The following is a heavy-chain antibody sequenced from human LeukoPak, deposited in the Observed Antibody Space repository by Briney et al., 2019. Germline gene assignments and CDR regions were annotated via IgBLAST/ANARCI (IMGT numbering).Heavy chain of an antibody. CDR1: GGSISSSNW. Sequence: SGTLSLTCAVSGGSISSSNWWSWVRQPPGQGLEWIGEIYHSGSTNYNPSLKSRVTISVDKSKNQFSLKLSSVTAADTAVYYCARRRRLRFLEWRSCYMDVWGKGTTVTVSS. V-gene: IGHV4-4*02. J-gene: IGHJ6*03. D-gene: IGHD3-3*01. CDR2: IYHSGST. CDR3: ARRRRLRFLEWRSCYMDV.